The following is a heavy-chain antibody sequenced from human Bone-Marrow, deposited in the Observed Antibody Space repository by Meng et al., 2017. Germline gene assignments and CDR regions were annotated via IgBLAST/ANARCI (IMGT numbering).Heavy chain of an antibody. V-gene: IGHV1-2*06. CDR1: GYTFTGYY. CDR2: INPNSGGT. D-gene: IGHD3-9*01. J-gene: IGHJ4*02. Sequence: ASVKVSCKASGYTFTGYYMHWVRQAPGQGLEWMGRINPNSGGTNYAQKFQGRVTMTRDTSISTAYMELSRLRSDDTAVYYCARDPVLRYFDWLLYQNYYFDYWGQGTLVTVSS. CDR3: ARDPVLRYFDWLLYQNYYFDY.